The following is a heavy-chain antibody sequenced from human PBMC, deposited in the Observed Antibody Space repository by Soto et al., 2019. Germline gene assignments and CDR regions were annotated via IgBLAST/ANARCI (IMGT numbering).Heavy chain of an antibody. CDR2: ISSSSSYI. V-gene: IGHV3-21*01. Sequence: LRLSCAASGFTFSSYSMNWVRQAPGKGLEWVSSISSSSSYIYYADSVKGRFTISRDNAKNSLYLQMNSLRAEDTAVYYCASYAEMATTFDYWGQGTLVTVSS. D-gene: IGHD1-1*01. J-gene: IGHJ4*02. CDR1: GFTFSSYS. CDR3: ASYAEMATTFDY.